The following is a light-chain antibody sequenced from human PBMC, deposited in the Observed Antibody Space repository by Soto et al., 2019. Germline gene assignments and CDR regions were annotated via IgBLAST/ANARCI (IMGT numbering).Light chain of an antibody. Sequence: QSALTQPASVSGSPGQSITISCTGTSSDVGGYNYVSWYQQHPGKAPKLMIYEVSYRPSGVSNRFSGSKSGNTASLTISGLQAEDEADYHCSSYTSIRTLVFGGGTKLTVL. J-gene: IGLJ2*01. CDR3: SSYTSIRTLV. CDR1: SSDVGGYNY. V-gene: IGLV2-14*01. CDR2: EVS.